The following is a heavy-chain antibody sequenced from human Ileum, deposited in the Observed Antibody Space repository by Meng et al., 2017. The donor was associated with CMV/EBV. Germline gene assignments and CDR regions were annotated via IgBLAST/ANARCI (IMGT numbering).Heavy chain of an antibody. CDR3: ARDRGFYVFEI. Sequence: GESLKISCAASGFTFSTTWMTWVRQAPGRGLEWVANIWRDGSGEHYLDSVKGRFTISRDNAKNSLYLQMNSLRVEDTAVYYCARDRGFYVFEIWGLGTMVTVSS. D-gene: IGHD2-15*01. CDR1: GFTFSTTW. V-gene: IGHV3-7*01. CDR2: IWRDGSGE. J-gene: IGHJ3*02.